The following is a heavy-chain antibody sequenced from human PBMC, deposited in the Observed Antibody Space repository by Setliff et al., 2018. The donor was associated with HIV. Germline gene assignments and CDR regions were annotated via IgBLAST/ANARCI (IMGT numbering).Heavy chain of an antibody. CDR1: GFTFSYAG. CDR3: TREIRDGYPRSSN. J-gene: IGHJ4*02. V-gene: IGHV3-15*01. D-gene: IGHD3-10*01. Sequence: GGSLRLSCAASGFTFSYAGMNWVRQAPGKGLEWVGRIKSKIDGGTTDYAAPVKGRFTISRDDSKSTLYLQLTTRRTEDTGFYFCTREIRDGYPRSSNWGQGTLVTVSS. CDR2: IKSKIDGGTT.